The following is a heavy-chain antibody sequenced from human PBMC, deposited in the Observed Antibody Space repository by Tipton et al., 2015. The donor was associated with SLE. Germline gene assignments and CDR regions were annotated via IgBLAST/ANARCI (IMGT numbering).Heavy chain of an antibody. Sequence: LRLSCTVSGGSISTGAYYWGWIRQPPGKGMEWIGSMHHGGGTFCSPSLKSRVTISLDTSMNQFSLTLSSVTAADTAVYYCARDARYSSRRDFDSWGQGTLVTVSS. J-gene: IGHJ4*02. D-gene: IGHD6-13*01. V-gene: IGHV4-39*07. CDR1: GGSISTGAYY. CDR3: ARDARYSSRRDFDS. CDR2: MHHGGGT.